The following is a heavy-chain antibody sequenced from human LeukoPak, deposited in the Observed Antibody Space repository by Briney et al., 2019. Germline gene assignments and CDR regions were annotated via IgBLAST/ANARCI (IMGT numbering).Heavy chain of an antibody. CDR3: AKDRRGSYYYGMDV. V-gene: IGHV3-9*01. D-gene: IGHD1-26*01. CDR1: GFTFDDYA. Sequence: GGSLRLSCAASGFTFDDYAMHWVRQAPGKGLEWVSGISWNSGSIGYADSVKGRFTISRDNAKNSLYLQMNSLRAEDTALYYCAKDRRGSYYYGMDVWGQGTTVTVSS. J-gene: IGHJ6*02. CDR2: ISWNSGSI.